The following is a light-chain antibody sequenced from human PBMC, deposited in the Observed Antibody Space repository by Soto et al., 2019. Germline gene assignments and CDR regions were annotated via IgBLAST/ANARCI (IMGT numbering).Light chain of an antibody. Sequence: QSALTQPASVSGSPGQSITITCTGSNNDIGADKFVSWYQQHPGEAPKLIIFDVSNRPSRVSHRFSGSKSGNTASLTISRLQPEDESYYYCTSFTTNLAFVFGTGTKVTVL. CDR2: DVS. J-gene: IGLJ1*01. CDR3: TSFTTNLAFV. V-gene: IGLV2-14*03. CDR1: NNDIGADKF.